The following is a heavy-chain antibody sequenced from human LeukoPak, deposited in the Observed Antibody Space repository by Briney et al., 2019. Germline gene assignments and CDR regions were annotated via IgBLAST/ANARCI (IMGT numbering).Heavy chain of an antibody. J-gene: IGHJ4*02. CDR3: AKESDYYGSGSSVRRYFDY. CDR1: GFTFSSYG. V-gene: IGHV3-33*06. Sequence: GGSLRLSCAASGFTFSSYGMHWVRQAPGKGLEWVAVIWYDGSNKYYADSVKGRFTISRDNSKNMLYLQMNSLRAEDTAVYYCAKESDYYGSGSSVRRYFDYWGQGTLVTVSS. D-gene: IGHD3-10*01. CDR2: IWYDGSNK.